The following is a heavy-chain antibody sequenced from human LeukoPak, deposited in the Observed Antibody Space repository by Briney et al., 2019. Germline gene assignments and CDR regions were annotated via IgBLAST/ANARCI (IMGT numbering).Heavy chain of an antibody. CDR1: GYTFTGYY. CDR2: INPNSGGT. Sequence: ASVKVSCKASGYTFTGYYMHWVRQAPGQGLEWMGWINPNSGGTNYAQKFQGRVTMTRDTSISTAYMELSRLRSDDAAVYYCARDIVMVTYWFDPWGQGTLVTVSS. D-gene: IGHD5-18*01. CDR3: ARDIVMVTYWFDP. V-gene: IGHV1-2*02. J-gene: IGHJ5*02.